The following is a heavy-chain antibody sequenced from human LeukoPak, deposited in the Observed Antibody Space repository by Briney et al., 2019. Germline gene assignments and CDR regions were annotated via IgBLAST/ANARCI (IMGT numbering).Heavy chain of an antibody. CDR1: GGSISSGSYY. J-gene: IGHJ4*02. CDR2: IYTSGST. Sequence: SETLSHTCTVSGGSISSGSYYWSWIRQPAGKGLEWIGRIYTSGSTNYNPSLKSRVTISVDTSKNQFSLTLSSVTAADTAVYYCARETYYFDYWGQGTLVTVSS. CDR3: ARETYYFDY. V-gene: IGHV4-61*02.